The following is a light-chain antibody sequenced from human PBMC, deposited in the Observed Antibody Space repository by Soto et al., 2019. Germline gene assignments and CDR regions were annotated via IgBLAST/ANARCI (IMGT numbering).Light chain of an antibody. CDR1: SSDVGAYNY. J-gene: IGLJ1*01. V-gene: IGLV2-14*01. CDR3: SSYTRTSTYV. Sequence: QSVLTQPASVYGSPGQSITISCTGTSSDVGAYNYVSWYQQHPGKAPKLMIYDVSNRPSGVSNRFSGSKSGNTASLTISGLQAEDEADYYCSSYTRTSTYVFGAGTKVTVL. CDR2: DVS.